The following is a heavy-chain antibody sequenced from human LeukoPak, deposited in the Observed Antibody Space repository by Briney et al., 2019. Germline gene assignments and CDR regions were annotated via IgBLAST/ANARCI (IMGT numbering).Heavy chain of an antibody. CDR2: ISTVSTYK. V-gene: IGHV3-21*01. D-gene: IGHD6-25*01. CDR1: GFTLTDYS. Sequence: SGGSLRLSCAASGFTLTDYSMTWVRQAPGKGLEWVSSISTVSTYKFYSDSVKGRFTISRDNAKNILYLQMSSLSAEDTAVYYCARDGSGFYLYYYMDVWGRGTPVTVSS. J-gene: IGHJ6*03. CDR3: ARDGSGFYLYYYMDV.